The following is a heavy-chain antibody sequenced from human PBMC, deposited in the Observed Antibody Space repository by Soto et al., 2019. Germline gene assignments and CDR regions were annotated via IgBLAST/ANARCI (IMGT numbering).Heavy chain of an antibody. CDR1: GGSIRSYC. CDR2: IYNSGST. CDR3: AREVLHLGELSSFDY. D-gene: IGHD3-16*02. V-gene: IGHV4-59*12. Sequence: PSETLSLTCTVSGGSIRSYCWTWIRQPPGKGLEWIGYIYNSGSTNYNPSLKSRVTISVDTSKNQFSLKLSSVTDADTAVYYCAREVLHLGELSSFDYWGQGTLVTVSS. J-gene: IGHJ4*02.